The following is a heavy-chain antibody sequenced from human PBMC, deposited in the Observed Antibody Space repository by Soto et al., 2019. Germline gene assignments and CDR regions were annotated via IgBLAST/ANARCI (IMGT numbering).Heavy chain of an antibody. V-gene: IGHV1-18*01. CDR1: GYTFTSYG. Sequence: QVQLVQSGAEVKKPGASVKVSCKASGYTFTSYGISWVRQAPGQGREWMGWIGAYNGNTNYAQKRKGRVTMTTDTSTSTAYIELQCVRSDDTAVYYCARDFDIVATNSCVYWGQGTMGTVSS. D-gene: IGHD5-12*01. CDR2: IGAYNGNT. J-gene: IGHJ4*02. CDR3: ARDFDIVATNSCVY.